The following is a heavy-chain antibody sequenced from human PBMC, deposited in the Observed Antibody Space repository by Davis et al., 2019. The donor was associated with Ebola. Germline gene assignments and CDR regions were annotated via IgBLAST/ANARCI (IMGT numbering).Heavy chain of an antibody. CDR2: TYYSSKWYN. CDR1: GDSVSSDG. CDR3: ASGWLRAGMDV. V-gene: IGHV6-1*01. D-gene: IGHD5-18*01. J-gene: IGHJ6*04. Sequence: PSETLSLTCVISGDSVSSDGWNWIRQSPSRGLEWLGRTYYSSKWYNDYAVSVKSRITINPDTSKNQFSLQLNSVTPEETALYYCASGWLRAGMDVWGEGTTVTVSS.